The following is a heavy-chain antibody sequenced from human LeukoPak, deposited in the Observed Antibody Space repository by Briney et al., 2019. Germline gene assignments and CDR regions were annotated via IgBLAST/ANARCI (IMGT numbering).Heavy chain of an antibody. CDR3: ARSRGPIVPAYSWFDP. J-gene: IGHJ5*02. Sequence: SETLSLTCAVYGGSFSGYYWSWIRQPPGKGLEWIGEINHSGSTNYNPSLKSRVTISVDTSKDQSSLKLSSVTAADTAVYYCARSRGPIVPAYSWFDPWGQGTLVTVSS. CDR2: INHSGST. V-gene: IGHV4-34*01. D-gene: IGHD2-2*01. CDR1: GGSFSGYY.